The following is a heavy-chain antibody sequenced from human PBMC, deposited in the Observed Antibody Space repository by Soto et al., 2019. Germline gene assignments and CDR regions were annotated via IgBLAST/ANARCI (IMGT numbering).Heavy chain of an antibody. CDR1: GFTFSSYS. D-gene: IGHD6-13*01. Sequence: GGSLRLSCAASGFTFSSYSMNWVRQAPGKGLEWVSSISSSSYIYYADSVKGRFTISRDNAKNSLYLQMNSLRAEDTAVYYCAIDVGYSSSWSRRAYGMDVWGQGTTVTVSS. CDR3: AIDVGYSSSWSRRAYGMDV. J-gene: IGHJ6*02. V-gene: IGHV3-21*01. CDR2: ISSSSYI.